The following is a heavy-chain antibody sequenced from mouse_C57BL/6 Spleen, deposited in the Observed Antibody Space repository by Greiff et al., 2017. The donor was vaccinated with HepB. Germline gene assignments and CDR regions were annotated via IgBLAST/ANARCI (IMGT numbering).Heavy chain of an antibody. CDR2: IYPGDGDT. V-gene: IGHV1-82*01. Sequence: QVQLQQSGPELVKPGASVTISCKASGYAFSSSWMNWVKQRPGKGLEWIGRIYPGDGDTNYNGKFKGKATLTADNSSSTAYMQLSSLTSEDSAVYFGARIEGVYYAMDYWGQGTSVTVSS. CDR1: GYAFSSSW. CDR3: ARIEGVYYAMDY. J-gene: IGHJ4*01.